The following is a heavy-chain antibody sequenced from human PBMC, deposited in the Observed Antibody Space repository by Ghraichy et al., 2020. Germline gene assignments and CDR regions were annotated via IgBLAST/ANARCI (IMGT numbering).Heavy chain of an antibody. V-gene: IGHV3-49*03. CDR1: GFTFGGYA. CDR3: TRDRPLDY. J-gene: IGHJ4*02. Sequence: QTLSLTCATSGFTFGGYAMAWFRQAPGKGLEWVGFIRSKVDGETTEYAASVKGRFTISRDDSKSIAYLQMNSLKPEDTAVYYCTRDRPLDYWGQGTLVTVSS. CDR2: IRSKVDGETT.